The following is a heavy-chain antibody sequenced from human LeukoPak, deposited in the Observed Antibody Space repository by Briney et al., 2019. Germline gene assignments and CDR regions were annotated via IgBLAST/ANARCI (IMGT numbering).Heavy chain of an antibody. CDR2: INPSGGST. V-gene: IGHV1-46*01. Sequence: ASVKVSCKASGYTFTSYYMHWVRQAPGQGLEWMGIINPSGGSTSYAQKFQGRVTMTRDTSTSTVYMELSSLRSEDTAVYYCARDRGRYSSSWDRYFDYWGQGTLVTVSS. D-gene: IGHD6-13*01. J-gene: IGHJ4*02. CDR1: GYTFTSYY. CDR3: ARDRGRYSSSWDRYFDY.